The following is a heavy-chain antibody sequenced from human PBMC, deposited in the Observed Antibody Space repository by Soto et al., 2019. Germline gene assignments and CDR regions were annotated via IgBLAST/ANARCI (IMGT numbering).Heavy chain of an antibody. Sequence: QEQLVQSGAEVKKPGASVKVSCKASGYTFSGYYIHWLRQAPGQGLEWMGWINPNSGGTNYAQKLQGRVTVTRDTPTSKAYMELSRLTADDTAVYYCARSLTEGYCTITGCYTRPLYGMDVWGQGTTVTVSS. CDR3: ARSLTEGYCTITGCYTRPLYGMDV. CDR2: INPNSGGT. J-gene: IGHJ6*02. D-gene: IGHD2-2*02. V-gene: IGHV1-2*02. CDR1: GYTFSGYY.